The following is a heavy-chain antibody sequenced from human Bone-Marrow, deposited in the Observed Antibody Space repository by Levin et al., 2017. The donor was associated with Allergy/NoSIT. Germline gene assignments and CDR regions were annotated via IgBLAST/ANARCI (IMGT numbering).Heavy chain of an antibody. J-gene: IGHJ4*02. CDR1: GGSISSSSYY. CDR3: ARTAIQLWTYDY. D-gene: IGHD5-18*01. V-gene: IGHV4-39*07. Sequence: SQTLSLPCTVSGGSISSSSYYWGWIRQPPGKGLEWIGSIYYSGSTYYNPSLKSRVTISVDTSKNQFSLKLSSVTAADTAVYYCARTAIQLWTYDYWGQGTLVTVSS. CDR2: IYYSGST.